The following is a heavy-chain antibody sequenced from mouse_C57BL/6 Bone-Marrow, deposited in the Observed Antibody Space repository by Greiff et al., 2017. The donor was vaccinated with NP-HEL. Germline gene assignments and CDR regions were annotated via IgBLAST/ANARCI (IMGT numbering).Heavy chain of an antibody. CDR2: IRNNDNGYTT. CDR3: ARYDTTVVDY. Sequence: DVQLVESGGGLVQPGGSLSLSCAASGFTFTDYYMSWVRQPPGKALEWLGFIRNNDNGYTTEYSASVQGRITISTDNSQSILYIQMNALRAEDSSTYYCARYDTTVVDYWGQGTTLTVSS. J-gene: IGHJ2*01. V-gene: IGHV7-3*01. CDR1: GFTFTDYY. D-gene: IGHD1-1*01.